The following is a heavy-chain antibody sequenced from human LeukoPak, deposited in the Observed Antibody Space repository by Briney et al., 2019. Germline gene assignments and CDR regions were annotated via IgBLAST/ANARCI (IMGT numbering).Heavy chain of an antibody. CDR3: ARDPLSDYGSGVRNWFDP. V-gene: IGHV1-18*01. D-gene: IGHD3-10*01. CDR2: ISAYNGNT. CDR1: GYTFTNYG. J-gene: IGHJ5*02. Sequence: GASVKVSCKASGYTFTNYGIIWVRQAPGQGLEWMGWISAYNGNTNYAQKLQGRVTMTTDTSTSTAYMELRSLRSDDTAVYYCARDPLSDYGSGVRNWFDPWGQGTLVTVSS.